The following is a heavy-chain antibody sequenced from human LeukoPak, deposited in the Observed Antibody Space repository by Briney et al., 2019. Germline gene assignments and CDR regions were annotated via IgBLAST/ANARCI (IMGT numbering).Heavy chain of an antibody. CDR3: ATGKKTYYDILTGPKGFDP. CDR1: GYTLTELS. Sequence: ASVKVSCKVSGYTLTELSMHWVRQAPGKGLEWMGGFDPEDDETIYAQKFQGRVTMTEDTSTDTAYMELSSLRSEDTAVYYCATGKKTYYDILTGPKGFDPWGQGTLVTVSS. V-gene: IGHV1-24*01. D-gene: IGHD3-9*01. J-gene: IGHJ5*02. CDR2: FDPEDDET.